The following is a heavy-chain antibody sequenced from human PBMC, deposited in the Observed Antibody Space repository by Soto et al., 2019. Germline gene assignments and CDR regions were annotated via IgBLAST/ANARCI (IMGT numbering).Heavy chain of an antibody. CDR2: ISGSGEST. CDR3: AKDRWNYDYFDF. CDR1: GFTFSSCA. V-gene: IGHV3-23*01. Sequence: GGSLRLSCAASGFTFSSCAMNWVRQAPGKGLEWVSTISGSGESTYYAGSVKGRFTISRDNSKSTLYLQMNSLRAEDTAVYYCAKDRWNYDYFDFWGQGTLVTVSS. J-gene: IGHJ4*02. D-gene: IGHD1-7*01.